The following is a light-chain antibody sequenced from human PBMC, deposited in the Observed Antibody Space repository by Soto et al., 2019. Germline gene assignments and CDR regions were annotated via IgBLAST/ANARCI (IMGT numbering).Light chain of an antibody. CDR3: QSYDTSLSVV. CDR1: SSNIGAGYD. CDR2: ANS. V-gene: IGLV1-40*01. J-gene: IGLJ2*01. Sequence: QSVLTQPPSVCGAPGQRVTISCTGSSSNIGAGYDVHWYQQLPGTAPKLLMYANSNRPSGVPDRFSGSKSGTSASLAITGLQAEDEADYYCQSYDTSLSVVFGGGTKLTVL.